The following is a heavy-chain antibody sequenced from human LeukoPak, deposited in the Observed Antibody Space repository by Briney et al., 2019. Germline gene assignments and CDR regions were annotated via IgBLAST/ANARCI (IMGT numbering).Heavy chain of an antibody. CDR1: GGSISSGDYY. D-gene: IGHD2-21*01. J-gene: IGHJ4*02. V-gene: IGHV4-30-4*01. Sequence: SETLSLTCTVSGGSISSGDYYWSWIRQPPGKGLEWIGYIYYSGSTYYNPSLKSRVTISVDTSKNQFPLKLSSVTAADTAVYYCARSIPRVSFDYWGQGTLVTVSS. CDR3: ARSIPRVSFDY. CDR2: IYYSGST.